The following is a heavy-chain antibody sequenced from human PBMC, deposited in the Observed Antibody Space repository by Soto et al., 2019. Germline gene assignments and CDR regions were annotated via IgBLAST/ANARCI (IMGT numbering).Heavy chain of an antibody. Sequence: ASETLSLTCTVSGGSISSGDYYWSWIRQPPGKGLEWIGYVYYSGSTYSNPSLKSRVAISIDTSKNQFSPNLSSVTAADTAVYYCARAVRTTVYYYYYGMDVWGQGTTVTVSS. V-gene: IGHV4-30-4*01. CDR2: VYYSGST. J-gene: IGHJ6*02. CDR1: GGSISSGDYY. D-gene: IGHD1-1*01. CDR3: ARAVRTTVYYYYYGMDV.